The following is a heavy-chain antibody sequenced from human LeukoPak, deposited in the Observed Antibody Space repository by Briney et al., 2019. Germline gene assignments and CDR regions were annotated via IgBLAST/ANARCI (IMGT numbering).Heavy chain of an antibody. Sequence: GGSLRLSCAASGFTFSSYEMNWVRQAPGKGLEWVSYINSRGSTKFYADSVKGRFTISRDNAKFSLDLQMNSLRAEDTAVYSCARVRVGATYGGAFDIWGQGTMVTVSS. D-gene: IGHD1-26*01. CDR1: GFTFSSYE. CDR2: INSRGSTK. J-gene: IGHJ3*02. V-gene: IGHV3-48*03. CDR3: ARVRVGATYGGAFDI.